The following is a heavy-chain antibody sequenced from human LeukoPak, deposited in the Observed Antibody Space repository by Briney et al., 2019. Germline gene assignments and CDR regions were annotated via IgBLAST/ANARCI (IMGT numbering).Heavy chain of an antibody. J-gene: IGHJ5*02. CDR1: GGPISSGDHF. Sequence: PSETLSLTCTVSGGPISSGDHFWSWIRQPPGKGLEWIGYIYYSGSTNYNPSLKSRVTISVDTSKNQFSLKLSSVTAADTAVYYCARGVGLWFGELIVGWFDPWGQGTLVTVSP. D-gene: IGHD3-10*01. CDR2: IYYSGST. V-gene: IGHV4-61*08. CDR3: ARGVGLWFGELIVGWFDP.